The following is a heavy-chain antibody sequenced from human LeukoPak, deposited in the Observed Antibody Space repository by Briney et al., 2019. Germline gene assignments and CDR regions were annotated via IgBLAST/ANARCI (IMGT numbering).Heavy chain of an antibody. CDR1: GGSISSYY. CDR2: IYYSGST. J-gene: IGHJ4*02. V-gene: IGHV4-59*01. Sequence: SEILSLTCTVSGGSISSYYWSWIRQPPGKGLEWIGYIYYSGSTNYNPSLKSRVTISVDTSKNQFSLKLSSVTAADTAVYYCARAETYYDSSGYYFDYWGQGTLVTVSS. D-gene: IGHD3-22*01. CDR3: ARAETYYDSSGYYFDY.